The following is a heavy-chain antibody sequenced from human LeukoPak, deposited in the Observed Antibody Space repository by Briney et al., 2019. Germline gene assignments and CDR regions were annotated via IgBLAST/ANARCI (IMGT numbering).Heavy chain of an antibody. V-gene: IGHV3-23*01. D-gene: IGHD2-2*01. CDR3: AKIPSGPAVFRYYFDY. CDR1: GFTFSSYA. J-gene: IGHJ4*02. Sequence: PGGSLRLSCAASGFTFSSYAMSWVRQAPGKGLEWVSAISGSGSTYYADSVKGRFTISRDNSKNTLYLQMNSLRAEDTAVYYCAKIPSGPAVFRYYFDYWGQGTLVTVSS. CDR2: ISGSGST.